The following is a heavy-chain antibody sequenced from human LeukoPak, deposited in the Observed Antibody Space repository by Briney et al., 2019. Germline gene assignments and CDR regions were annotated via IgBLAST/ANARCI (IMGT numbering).Heavy chain of an antibody. CDR2: ISYDGSNK. CDR3: ARDFSSYYDSTSNYGDDYFDY. Sequence: GGSLRLSCAASGFTFSSYAMHWVRQAPGKGLEWVALISYDGSNKYYADSVKGRFTISRDNSKNTLYLQMNSLRTEDTAVYYCARDFSSYYDSTSNYGDDYFDYWGQGTLVTVSS. J-gene: IGHJ4*02. V-gene: IGHV3-30*04. D-gene: IGHD3-22*01. CDR1: GFTFSSYA.